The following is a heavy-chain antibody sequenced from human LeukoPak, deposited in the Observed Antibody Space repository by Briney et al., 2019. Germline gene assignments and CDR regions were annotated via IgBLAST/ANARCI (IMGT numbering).Heavy chain of an antibody. J-gene: IGHJ4*02. Sequence: SQTLSLTCAVSGGSLSSGGYSWSWIRQPPGKGLEWIGYIYHSGSTYYNPSLKSRVTISVDRSKSQFSLKLSSVTAADTAVYYCARPSGGTPFKRFDYWGQGTLVTVSS. CDR2: IYHSGST. V-gene: IGHV4-30-2*01. D-gene: IGHD1-14*01. CDR3: ARPSGGTPFKRFDY. CDR1: GGSLSSGGYS.